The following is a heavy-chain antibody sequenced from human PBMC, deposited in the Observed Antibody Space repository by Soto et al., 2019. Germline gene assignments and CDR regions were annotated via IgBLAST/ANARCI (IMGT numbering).Heavy chain of an antibody. D-gene: IGHD3-3*01. V-gene: IGHV1-8*01. CDR3: ARGLGAIFGVVIYYYMDV. CDR1: GYTFTSYD. CDR2: MNPNSGNT. J-gene: IGHJ6*03. Sequence: GASVKVSCKASGYTFTSYDINWVRQATGQRLEWMGWMNPNSGNTGYAQKFQGRVTMTRNTSISTAYMELSSLRSEDTAVYYCARGLGAIFGVVIYYYMDVWGKGTTVTVSS.